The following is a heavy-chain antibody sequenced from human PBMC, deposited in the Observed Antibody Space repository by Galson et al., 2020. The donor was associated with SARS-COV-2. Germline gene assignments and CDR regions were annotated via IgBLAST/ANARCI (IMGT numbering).Heavy chain of an antibody. Sequence: SETLSLTCAVYGGSFSGYSWTWVRQAPGKGLEWIGEINFGGDTKYSPSLRSRVTLSVDTSKNQFSLKLRSVSAADTALYSCARGHQGVLPVPVHGLGPFYCYFYMDGWGKGTTVTVSS. CDR1: GGSFSGYS. CDR3: ARGHQGVLPVPVHGLGPFYCYFYMDG. J-gene: IGHJ6*03. CDR2: INFGGDT. D-gene: IGHD3-10*01. V-gene: IGHV4-34*01.